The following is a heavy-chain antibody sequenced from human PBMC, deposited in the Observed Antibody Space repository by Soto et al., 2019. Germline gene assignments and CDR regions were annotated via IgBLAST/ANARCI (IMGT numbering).Heavy chain of an antibody. J-gene: IGHJ4*02. V-gene: IGHV3-53*01. D-gene: IGHD2-15*01. CDR3: ARLPTPSDTFDY. Sequence: GGSLRLSCSVSGFTVGASYMGWVRQAPGEGLEWVSVLYSGGGAYYADSVKGRFTVSRDGSKNILFLQMDSLRVEDTAVYYCARLPTPSDTFDYWGQGPLVTVYS. CDR1: GFTVGASY. CDR2: LYSGGGA.